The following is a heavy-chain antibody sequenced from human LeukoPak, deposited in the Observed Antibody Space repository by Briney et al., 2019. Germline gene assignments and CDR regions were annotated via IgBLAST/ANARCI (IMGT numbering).Heavy chain of an antibody. Sequence: PGGSLRLSCAASGFTFSSHSMNWVRQAPGKGLEWVSRISGTGGTTFYANSVKGRFTISRDNSKNTLYLQMNSLRAEDTAVYYCAKRLAMTGTYHFDYWGQGTLVTVSS. D-gene: IGHD6-19*01. CDR1: GFTFSSHS. CDR2: ISGTGGTT. CDR3: AKRLAMTGTYHFDY. V-gene: IGHV3-23*01. J-gene: IGHJ4*02.